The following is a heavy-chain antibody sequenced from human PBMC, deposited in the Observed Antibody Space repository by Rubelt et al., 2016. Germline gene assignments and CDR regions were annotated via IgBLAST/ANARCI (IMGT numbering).Heavy chain of an antibody. CDR3: TRDFFRDDGLDI. V-gene: IGHV3-72*01. CDR2: TRNKANSYTT. D-gene: IGHD5-24*01. J-gene: IGHJ3*02. CDR1: GFTVSSNY. Sequence: EVQLLESGGGVVQPGGSLRLSCAASGFTVSSNYMSWVRQAPGKGLEWVGRTRNKANSYTTEYAASVKGRFTISRDDSKNTLYLQMNSLKTGDTAMDYCTRDFFRDDGLDIGGRGTMITVSS.